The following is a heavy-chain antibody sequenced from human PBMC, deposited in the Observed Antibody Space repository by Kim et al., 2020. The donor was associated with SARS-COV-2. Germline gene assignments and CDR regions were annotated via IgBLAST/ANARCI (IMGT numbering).Heavy chain of an antibody. J-gene: IGHJ4*02. D-gene: IGHD3-22*01. Sequence: GGSLRLSCAASGFTFSSYAMHWVRQAPGKGLEWVAVISYDGSNKYYADSVKGRFTISRDNSKNTLYLQMNSLRAEDTAVYYCARDLDSSGYFDYWGQGTLVTVSS. CDR2: ISYDGSNK. CDR1: GFTFSSYA. CDR3: ARDLDSSGYFDY. V-gene: IGHV3-30*04.